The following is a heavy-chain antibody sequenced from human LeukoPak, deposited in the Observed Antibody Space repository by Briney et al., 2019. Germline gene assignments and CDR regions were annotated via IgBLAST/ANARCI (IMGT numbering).Heavy chain of an antibody. CDR3: ARSRGPFYDILTGYPWYFDY. CDR1: GFTFSSYS. CDR2: ISSSSSYI. J-gene: IGHJ4*02. D-gene: IGHD3-9*01. Sequence: GGSLRLSCAASGFTFSSYSMNWVRQAPGKGLEWVSSISSSSSYIYYADSVKGRFTISRDNAKNSLYLQMNSLRAEDTAVYYCARSRGPFYDILTGYPWYFDYWSQGTLVTVSS. V-gene: IGHV3-21*01.